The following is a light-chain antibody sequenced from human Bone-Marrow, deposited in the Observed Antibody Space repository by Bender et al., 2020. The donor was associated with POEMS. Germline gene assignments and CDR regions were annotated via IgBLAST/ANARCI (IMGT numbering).Light chain of an antibody. V-gene: IGLV3-27*01. CDR3: FCAPDNKLGV. Sequence: SYELTQPSSVSVSPRQTARITCSGDVLADKYARWFQQKPGQAPVLVIYDDTERPSGIPERFSGSSSGTTVTLTITGAQVEDEADYYCFCAPDNKLGVFGGGTRLIVL. J-gene: IGLJ2*01. CDR2: DDT. CDR1: VLADKY.